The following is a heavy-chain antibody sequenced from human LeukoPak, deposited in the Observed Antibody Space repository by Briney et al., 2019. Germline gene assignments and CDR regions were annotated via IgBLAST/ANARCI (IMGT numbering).Heavy chain of an antibody. V-gene: IGHV3-7*01. D-gene: IGHD5-18*01. Sequence: GGSLRLSCAASGFTFSHYWMSWVRQAPGKGLEWVANIKQDGSEKYCVDSVKGRFTISRDNAKNSLYLQMNSLRAEDTALYYCATHRGYSYGTAEDFDYWGQGTLVTVSS. J-gene: IGHJ4*02. CDR3: ATHRGYSYGTAEDFDY. CDR1: GFTFSHYW. CDR2: IKQDGSEK.